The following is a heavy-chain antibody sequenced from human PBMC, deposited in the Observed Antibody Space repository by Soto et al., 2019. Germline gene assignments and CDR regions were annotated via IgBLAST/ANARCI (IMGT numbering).Heavy chain of an antibody. CDR1: GYAFTTYG. D-gene: IGHD1-1*01. Sequence: QVHLVQSGAEVKKPGASVKVSCQASGYAFTTYGITWVRQAPGQGLEWMGWISAHNCNTNYAQKLQGRVTVTTDTSPSTAYMELRSLRSDDTAVYYCERGRYGDYWGQGALVTVSS. CDR3: ERGRYGDY. CDR2: ISAHNCNT. V-gene: IGHV1-18*01. J-gene: IGHJ4*02.